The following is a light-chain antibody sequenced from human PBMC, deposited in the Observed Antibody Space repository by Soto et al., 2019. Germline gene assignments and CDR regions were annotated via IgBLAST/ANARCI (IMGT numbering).Light chain of an antibody. CDR1: QSVSSSY. Sequence: EIVLTQSPGTLSLSPGERATLSCRASQSVSSSYLAWYQQKPGQAPRLLIYGASSRATGIPDRFSGSGSGTDFTLTISRLEPEDFALYSCQQYGSSAWTFGQGPKLEIK. V-gene: IGKV3-20*01. J-gene: IGKJ2*02. CDR3: QQYGSSAWT. CDR2: GAS.